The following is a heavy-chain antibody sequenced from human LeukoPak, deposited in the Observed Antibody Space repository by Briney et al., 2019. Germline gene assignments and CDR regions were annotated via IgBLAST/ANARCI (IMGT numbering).Heavy chain of an antibody. Sequence: ASVKVSCKACGYNFTGYYIHWVRQAPGQGLDWLGWINPNSGGKNYAQKFRGRVTMTRDTSISTAYMEMSGLRSDETAFYYCAREYASRISITRGSRGYGMDVWGQGTTVTVSS. J-gene: IGHJ6*02. CDR3: AREYASRISITRGSRGYGMDV. CDR1: GYNFTGYY. D-gene: IGHD3-10*01. CDR2: INPNSGGK. V-gene: IGHV1-2*02.